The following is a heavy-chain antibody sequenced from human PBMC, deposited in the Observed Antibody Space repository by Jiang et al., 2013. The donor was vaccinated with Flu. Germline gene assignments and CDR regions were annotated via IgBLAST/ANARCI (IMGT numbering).Heavy chain of an antibody. CDR2: ISYSGST. J-gene: IGHJ5*02. CDR1: GGSINTAGYY. Sequence: GLVKPSQTLFLTCTVSGGSINTAGYYWSWIRQHPGKGLEWIGYISYSGSTFNNPSFKSRITISLDTSKNQFSLNLKPVTAADTAVYYCARAKNPLVVVGTSPWFDPWGQGTLVAVSS. D-gene: IGHD2-21*02. V-gene: IGHV4-31*03. CDR3: ARAKNPLVVVGTSPWFDP.